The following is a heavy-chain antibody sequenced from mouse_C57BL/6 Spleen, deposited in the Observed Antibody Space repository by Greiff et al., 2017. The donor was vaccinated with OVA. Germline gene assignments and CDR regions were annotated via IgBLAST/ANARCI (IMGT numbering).Heavy chain of an antibody. V-gene: IGHV1-80*01. D-gene: IGHD2-5*01. CDR1: GYAFSSYW. CDR2: IYPGDGDT. Sequence: VMLVESGAELVKPGASVKISCKASGYAFSSYWMNWVKQRPGQGLEWIGQIYPGDGDTNYNGKFKGKATLTADKSSSTAYMQLSSLTSEDSAVYFCAREEGYSNHWYFDVWGTGTTVTVSS. CDR3: AREEGYSNHWYFDV. J-gene: IGHJ1*03.